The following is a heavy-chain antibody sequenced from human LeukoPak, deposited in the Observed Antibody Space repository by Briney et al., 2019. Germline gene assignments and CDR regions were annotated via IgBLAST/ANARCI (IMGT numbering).Heavy chain of an antibody. CDR2: VSGSGGST. CDR3: AKGQKDEYYFDY. J-gene: IGHJ4*02. CDR1: GFTFSSYA. Sequence: GGSLRLSCAASGFTFSSYAMSWVRQAPGKGLEWVSAVSGSGGSTYYADSVKGRFTISRDNSKNTLYLQMNSLRAEDTAVYYCAKGQKDEYYFDYWGQGTLVTVSS. V-gene: IGHV3-23*01.